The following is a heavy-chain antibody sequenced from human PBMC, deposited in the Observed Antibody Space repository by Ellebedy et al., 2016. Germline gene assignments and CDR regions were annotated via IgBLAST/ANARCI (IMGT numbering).Heavy chain of an antibody. CDR1: GYTFTSYY. CDR3: ARDPSQTDYYYMDV. J-gene: IGHJ6*03. CDR2: INPNSGGT. V-gene: IGHV1-2*02. Sequence: ASVKVSCXASGYTFTSYYMHWVRQAPGQGLEWMGWINPNSGGTNYAQKFQGRVTMTRDTSISTAYMELSRLRSDDTAVYYCARDPSQTDYYYMDVWGKGTTVTVSS.